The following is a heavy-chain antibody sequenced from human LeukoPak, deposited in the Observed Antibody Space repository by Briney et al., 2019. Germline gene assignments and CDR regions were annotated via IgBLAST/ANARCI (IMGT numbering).Heavy chain of an antibody. Sequence: PGGSLRLSCAASGFTFNNYAMSWVRQAPGKGLEWVSSISGNDGSTYYADSVKGRLTISRDNSKSTLYLQMISLRAEDTAVYYCAKDSGVPEGYYYYMDVWGKGTTVTVSS. J-gene: IGHJ6*03. CDR2: ISGNDGST. D-gene: IGHD2-8*01. CDR3: AKDSGVPEGYYYYMDV. CDR1: GFTFNNYA. V-gene: IGHV3-23*01.